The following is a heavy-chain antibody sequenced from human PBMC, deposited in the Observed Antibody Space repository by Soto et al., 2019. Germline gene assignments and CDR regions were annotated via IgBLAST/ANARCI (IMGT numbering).Heavy chain of an antibody. J-gene: IGHJ4*02. CDR1: GFTFSSYG. Sequence: GGSLRLSCAASGFTFSSYGMHWVRQAPGKGLEWVAVIWYDGSNKYYADSVKGRFTISRDNSKNTLYLQMNSLRAEDTAVYYCARDGGRDYDILTGYYNPRHTHFDYWGQGTLVTVSS. V-gene: IGHV3-33*01. CDR2: IWYDGSNK. CDR3: ARDGGRDYDILTGYYNPRHTHFDY. D-gene: IGHD3-9*01.